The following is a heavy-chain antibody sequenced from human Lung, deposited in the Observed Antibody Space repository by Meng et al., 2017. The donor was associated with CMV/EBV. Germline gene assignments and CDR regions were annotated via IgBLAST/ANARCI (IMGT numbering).Heavy chain of an antibody. CDR2: IPHRGSS. CDR3: ARHQNGGTYPLDY. J-gene: IGHJ4*02. CDR1: GDSITNHNW. Sequence: QGQLRESGPALGKPSENLSLTCAVSGDSITNHNWWAWVRQPPGKGLEWIGEIPHRGSSAYNPSLKSRVSMSIDKSKNQFSLKLSSVTAADTAVYYCARHQNGGTYPLDYWGQGTLVTVSS. D-gene: IGHD3-16*02. V-gene: IGHV4-4*02.